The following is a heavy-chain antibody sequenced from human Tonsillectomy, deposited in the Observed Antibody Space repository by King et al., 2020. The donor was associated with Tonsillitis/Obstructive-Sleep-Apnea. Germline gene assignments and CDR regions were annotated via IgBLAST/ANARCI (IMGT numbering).Heavy chain of an antibody. CDR3: AREGCCGGDCYSYYFDY. Sequence: QLVQSGGGVVQPGRSLRLSCAASRFTFSSYGMHWVRQAPGKGLEWVAVIWYDESNKYYADSVKGRFTISRDNSKNTLYLQMNSLRAEDTAVYYCAREGCCGGDCYSYYFDYWGQGTLVPVSS. V-gene: IGHV3-33*01. D-gene: IGHD2-21*02. CDR2: IWYDESNK. CDR1: RFTFSSYG. J-gene: IGHJ4*02.